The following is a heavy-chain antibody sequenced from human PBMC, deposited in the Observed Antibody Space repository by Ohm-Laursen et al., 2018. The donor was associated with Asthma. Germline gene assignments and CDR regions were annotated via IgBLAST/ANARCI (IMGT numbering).Heavy chain of an antibody. D-gene: IGHD3-16*02. V-gene: IGHV3-74*01. J-gene: IGHJ4*02. Sequence: SLRLSCAASGFTFSSYGMHWVRQAPGKGLVWDSRVEPDGSSTTYADSVKGRFTISRDNAKNTLDLQMNSLSAEDTAVYYCTRGATYRMDYWGQGTLVTVSS. CDR2: VEPDGSST. CDR3: TRGATYRMDY. CDR1: GFTFSSYG.